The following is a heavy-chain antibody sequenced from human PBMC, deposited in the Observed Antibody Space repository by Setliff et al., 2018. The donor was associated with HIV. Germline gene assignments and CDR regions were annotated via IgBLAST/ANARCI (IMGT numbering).Heavy chain of an antibody. CDR1: GFTFGVYA. V-gene: IGHV3-49*04. CDR3: TRESGGKIDY. D-gene: IGHD2-15*01. Sequence: GGSLRLSCTTSGFTFGVYAVTWVRQAPGKGLEWVGFIRHKAYGGTAEYDASVKGRFTISRGDSKSITYLQMNGLQTEDTAIYYCTRESGGKIDYWGQGTLVTVSS. J-gene: IGHJ4*02. CDR2: IRHKAYGGTA.